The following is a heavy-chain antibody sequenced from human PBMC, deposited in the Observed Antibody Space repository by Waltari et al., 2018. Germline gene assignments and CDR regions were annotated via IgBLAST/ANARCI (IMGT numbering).Heavy chain of an antibody. CDR2: ISSSSSYI. Sequence: EVQLVESGGGLVKPGGSLRLSCAASGFTFSSYSMNWVRQAPGKGLEWVSSISSSSSYIYYADSVKGRFTISRDNAKNSLYLQMNSVRAEDTAVYYCARDSPLRVLVYSSSSLDYWGQGTLVTVSS. CDR1: GFTFSSYS. CDR3: ARDSPLRVLVYSSSSLDY. J-gene: IGHJ4*02. D-gene: IGHD6-6*01. V-gene: IGHV3-21*01.